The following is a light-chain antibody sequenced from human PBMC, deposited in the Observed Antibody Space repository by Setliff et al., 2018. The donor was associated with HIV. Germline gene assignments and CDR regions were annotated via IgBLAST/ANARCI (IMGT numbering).Light chain of an antibody. CDR3: SSYTITSTVV. V-gene: IGLV2-14*01. CDR2: EVS. Sequence: QSALTQPASVSGSPGQSITISCTGTSSDVGEYNFVSWYQQHPGKAPKHIISEVSPRPSGVSNRFSGSKSGNTASLTIFGLQTEDEADYYCSSYTITSTVVFGGGTKVTVL. CDR1: SSDVGEYNF. J-gene: IGLJ3*02.